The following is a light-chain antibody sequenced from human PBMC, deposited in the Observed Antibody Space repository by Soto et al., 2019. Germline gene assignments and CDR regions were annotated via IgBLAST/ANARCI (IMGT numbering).Light chain of an antibody. CDR1: SSDVGRYNY. CDR3: SSYAGSNFVV. CDR2: EVT. V-gene: IGLV2-8*01. J-gene: IGLJ2*01. Sequence: QSALTQPPSASGSPGQSVTISCTGTSSDVGRYNYVSWYQQHPGKAPKLMIYEVTKRPSGVPDRFSGSKSDNTASLTVSGLQAEDEADYYCSSYAGSNFVVFGGGTKLTVL.